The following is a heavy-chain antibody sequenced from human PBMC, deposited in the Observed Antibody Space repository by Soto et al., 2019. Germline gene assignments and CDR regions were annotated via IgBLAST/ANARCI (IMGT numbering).Heavy chain of an antibody. Sequence: QVQLVQSGAEVKKPGASVKVSCKASGYTFTSYDINWVRQATGQGLEWMGWMNPNSGNIGYAQKFQGRVTMTRNTSISTAYMELSSLRSEDTAVYYCARPQEYDSPDAFDIWGQGTMVTVSS. J-gene: IGHJ3*02. D-gene: IGHD2-15*01. CDR3: ARPQEYDSPDAFDI. CDR2: MNPNSGNI. V-gene: IGHV1-8*01. CDR1: GYTFTSYD.